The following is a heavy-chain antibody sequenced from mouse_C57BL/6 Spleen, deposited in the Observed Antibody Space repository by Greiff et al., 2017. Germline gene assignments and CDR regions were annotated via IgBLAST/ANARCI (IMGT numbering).Heavy chain of an antibody. V-gene: IGHV1-82*01. CDR1: GYAFSSSW. CDR2: IYPGDGDT. J-gene: IGHJ3*01. Sequence: QVQLQQSGPELVKPGASVKISCKASGYAFSSSWMNWVKQRPGKGLEWIGRIYPGDGDTNYNGKFKGKATLTADKSSSTAYMQLSSLTSEDSAVYFCERKDLLPYWGQGTLVTVSA. CDR3: ERKDLLPY.